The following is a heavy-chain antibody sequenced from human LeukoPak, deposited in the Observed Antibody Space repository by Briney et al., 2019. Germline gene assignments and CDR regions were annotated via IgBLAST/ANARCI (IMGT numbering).Heavy chain of an antibody. CDR2: INHSGST. CDR3: ATGREERYSSGWYYFDY. Sequence: SETLSLTCTVSGGSISSYYWSWIRQPPGKGLEWIGEINHSGSTNYNPSLKSPVTISVDTSKNQFSLKLSSVTAADTAVYYCATGREERYSSGWYYFDYWGQGTLVTVSS. J-gene: IGHJ4*02. CDR1: GGSISSYY. D-gene: IGHD6-19*01. V-gene: IGHV4-34*01.